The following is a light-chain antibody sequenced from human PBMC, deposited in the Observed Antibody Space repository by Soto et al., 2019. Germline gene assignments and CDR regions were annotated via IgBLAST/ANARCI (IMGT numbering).Light chain of an antibody. CDR1: SSNIGNNY. CDR3: EAWDDSLTTVL. CDR2: DNN. J-gene: IGLJ2*01. Sequence: QSVLTQPPSVSAAPGQKVTISCSGRSSNIGNNYVSWYQQVPGTAPKLLIFDNNKRPSVIPDRFSGSKSDTSATLGITGLQTGDEADYYCEAWDDSLTTVLFGGGTKLTVL. V-gene: IGLV1-51*01.